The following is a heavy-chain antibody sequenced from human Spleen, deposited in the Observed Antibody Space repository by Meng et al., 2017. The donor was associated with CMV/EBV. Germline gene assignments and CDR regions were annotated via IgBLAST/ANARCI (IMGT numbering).Heavy chain of an antibody. V-gene: IGHV1-69*05. J-gene: IGHJ5*02. CDR2: IIPIFGTA. CDR1: GGTFSSYV. Sequence: SVKVSCKASGGTFSSYVISWVRQAPGQGLEWMGGIIPIFGTANYAQKFQGRVTITTDESTSTAYMELSSLRSEDTAVYYCARDLGYCTNGVCYTHWFDPWGQGTLVTVSS. D-gene: IGHD2-8*01. CDR3: ARDLGYCTNGVCYTHWFDP.